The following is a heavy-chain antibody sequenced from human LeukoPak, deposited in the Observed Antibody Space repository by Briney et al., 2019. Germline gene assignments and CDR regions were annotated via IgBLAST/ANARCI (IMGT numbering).Heavy chain of an antibody. J-gene: IGHJ6*03. CDR2: ISAYNGNT. CDR3: ATDLPAAMYIRGLNSQYYMDV. D-gene: IGHD2-2*01. CDR1: GYTFTSYG. Sequence: ASVKVSCKASGYTFTSYGISWVRQAPGQGLEWMGWISAYNGNTNYAQKLQGRVTMTTDTSTSTAYMELRSLRSDDTAVYYCATDLPAAMYIRGLNSQYYMDVWGKGTTVTVSS. V-gene: IGHV1-18*01.